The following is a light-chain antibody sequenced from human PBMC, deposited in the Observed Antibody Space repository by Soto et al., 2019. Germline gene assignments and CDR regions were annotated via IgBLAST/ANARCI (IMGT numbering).Light chain of an antibody. CDR2: GNS. CDR1: SSNIGAGYD. J-gene: IGLJ2*01. CDR3: QSYDSSLSGVV. Sequence: QLVLTQPPSVSGAPGQRVTISCTGSSSNIGAGYDVHWYQQLPGTAPKLLIYGNSNRPSGVPDRFSGSKSGTSASLAITGLQAEDEADYCCQSYDSSLSGVVFGGGTKLTAL. V-gene: IGLV1-40*01.